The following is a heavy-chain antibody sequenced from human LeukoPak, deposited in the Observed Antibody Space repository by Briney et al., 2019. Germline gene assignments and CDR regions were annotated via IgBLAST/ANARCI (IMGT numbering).Heavy chain of an antibody. Sequence: GGSLRLSCAASGFTFSSYGMSWVRQAPGKGLEWVSAISGSGGSTYYADSVKGRFTTSRDNSKNTLYLQMNSLRAEDTAVYYCARDIKRLLDYWGQGTLVTVSS. CDR3: ARDIKRLLDY. V-gene: IGHV3-23*01. J-gene: IGHJ4*02. D-gene: IGHD3-22*01. CDR1: GFTFSSYG. CDR2: ISGSGGST.